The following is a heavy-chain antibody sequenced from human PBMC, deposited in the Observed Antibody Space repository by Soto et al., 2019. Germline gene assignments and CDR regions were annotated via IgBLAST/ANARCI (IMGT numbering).Heavy chain of an antibody. V-gene: IGHV1-69*13. CDR2: IIPIFGTA. J-gene: IGHJ4*02. CDR3: ARDTSRDGYNFDY. CDR1: GGTFSSYA. D-gene: IGHD5-12*01. Sequence: GASVKVSCKASGGTFSSYAISWVRQAPGQGLEWMGGIIPIFGTANYAQKFQGRVTITADESTSTAYMELSSLRSEDTAVYYCARDTSRDGYNFDYWGQGTLVTVSS.